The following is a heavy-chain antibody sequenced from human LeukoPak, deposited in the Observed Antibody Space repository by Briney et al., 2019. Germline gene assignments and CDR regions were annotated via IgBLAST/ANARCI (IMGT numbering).Heavy chain of an antibody. Sequence: GASVKVSCKASGYTFTSYGISWVRQAPGQGLEWMGWINPDSGGTNYAQKFQGRVTVTRDTSISTAYMELSSLRSDDTAVYYCVRGDYRYGYPNWGQGTLVTVSS. CDR2: INPDSGGT. J-gene: IGHJ4*02. CDR1: GYTFTSYG. D-gene: IGHD5-18*01. V-gene: IGHV1-2*02. CDR3: VRGDYRYGYPN.